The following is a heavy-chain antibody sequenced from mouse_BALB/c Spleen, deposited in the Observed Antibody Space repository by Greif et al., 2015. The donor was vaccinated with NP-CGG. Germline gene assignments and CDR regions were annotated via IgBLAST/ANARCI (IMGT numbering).Heavy chain of an antibody. J-gene: IGHJ1*01. Sequence: EVQLQQSGAELVKPGASVKLSCTASGFNIKDTYMHWVKQRPEQGLEWIGRIDPANGNTKYDPKFQGKATMTADTSSNTAYLQLSSLTSEDTAVYYCARSLLRYFDVWGAGTTVTVSS. D-gene: IGHD2-3*01. V-gene: IGHV14-3*02. CDR3: ARSLLRYFDV. CDR1: GFNIKDTY. CDR2: IDPANGNT.